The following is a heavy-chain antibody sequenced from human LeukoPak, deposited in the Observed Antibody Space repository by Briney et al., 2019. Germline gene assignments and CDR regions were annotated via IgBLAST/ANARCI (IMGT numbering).Heavy chain of an antibody. CDR1: GYTFTSYG. Sequence: GASVKVSCKASGYTFTSYGISWVRQAPGQGLEWMGWISAYNGNTNYAQKLQGRVTMTTDTSTSTAYMELRSLRSDDTAVYYCARDDDILTGSLYYYYGMDVWGQGTTVTVSS. CDR2: ISAYNGNT. D-gene: IGHD3-9*01. V-gene: IGHV1-18*01. J-gene: IGHJ6*02. CDR3: ARDDDILTGSLYYYYGMDV.